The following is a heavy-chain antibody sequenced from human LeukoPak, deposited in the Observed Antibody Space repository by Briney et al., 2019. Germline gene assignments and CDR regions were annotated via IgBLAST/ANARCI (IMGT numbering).Heavy chain of an antibody. Sequence: VASVKVSCKVSGYTFTDYYMHWVQQAPGKGLEWMGLVDPEDGETIYAEKFRGRVTITADTSTDTAYMELSSLRSEDTAVYYCATGPNWGFAFWGQGTLVTVSS. D-gene: IGHD7-27*01. CDR3: ATGPNWGFAF. CDR1: GYTFTDYY. CDR2: VDPEDGET. J-gene: IGHJ4*02. V-gene: IGHV1-69-2*01.